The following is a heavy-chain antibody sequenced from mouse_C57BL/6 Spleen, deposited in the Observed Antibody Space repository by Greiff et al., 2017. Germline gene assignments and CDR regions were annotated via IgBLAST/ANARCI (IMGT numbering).Heavy chain of an antibody. CDR2: IDPSDSYT. Sequence: QVQLQQSGAELVKPGASVKLSCKASGYTFTSYWMQWVKQRPGQGLEWIGEIDPSDSYTNYNQKFKGKATLTVDTSSSTAYMQLSSLTSEDSAVYYCARPSITTVVAKGYFDYWGQGTTLTVSS. V-gene: IGHV1-50*01. CDR3: ARPSITTVVAKGYFDY. D-gene: IGHD1-1*01. CDR1: GYTFTSYW. J-gene: IGHJ2*01.